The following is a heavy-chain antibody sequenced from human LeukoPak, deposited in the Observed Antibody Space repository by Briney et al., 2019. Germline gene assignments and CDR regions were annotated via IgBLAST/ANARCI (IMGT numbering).Heavy chain of an antibody. V-gene: IGHV4-39*07. CDR2: IYYSGST. CDR3: ARGVTYYYGSGSYYADY. Sequence: SETLSLTCTVSGGSISSSSYYWGWIRQPPGKGLEWIGSIYYSGSTYYNPSLKSRVTISVDTSKNQFSLKLSSVTAADTAVYYCARGVTYYYGSGSYYADYWGQGTLVTVSS. D-gene: IGHD3-10*01. CDR1: GGSISSSSYY. J-gene: IGHJ4*02.